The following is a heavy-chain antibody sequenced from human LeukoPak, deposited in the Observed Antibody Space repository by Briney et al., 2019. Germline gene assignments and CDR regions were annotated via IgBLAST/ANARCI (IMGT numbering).Heavy chain of an antibody. CDR2: FDPEDGET. D-gene: IGHD6-13*01. CDR1: GYTLTELS. CDR3: ATDLSIAAAGTRWFDP. J-gene: IGHJ5*02. Sequence: ASVKVSCKVSGYTLTELSMHWVRQAAGKGLEWMGCFDPEDGETIYAQKFQGRVTMTEDTSTDTAYMELSSLRSEDTAVYYCATDLSIAAAGTRWFDPWGQGTLVTVSS. V-gene: IGHV1-24*01.